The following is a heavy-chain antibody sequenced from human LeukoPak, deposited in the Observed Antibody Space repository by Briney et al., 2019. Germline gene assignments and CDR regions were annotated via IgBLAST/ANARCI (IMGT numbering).Heavy chain of an antibody. J-gene: IGHJ4*02. D-gene: IGHD2-21*02. CDR3: AKVYCGGDCYAHYFDY. CDR1: GFTFSSYG. V-gene: IGHV3-33*06. CDR2: IWYDGSKK. Sequence: GGSLRLSCAASGFTFSSYGMHWVRQAPGKGLEWVAVIWYDGSKKYYADSVKGRFTISRVNSKNTLYLQMNSLRAEDTALYYCAKVYCGGDCYAHYFDYWGQGTLVTVSS.